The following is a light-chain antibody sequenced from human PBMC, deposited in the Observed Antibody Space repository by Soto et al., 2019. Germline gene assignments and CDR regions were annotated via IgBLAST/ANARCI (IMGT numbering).Light chain of an antibody. CDR1: QSVSSK. J-gene: IGKJ5*01. V-gene: IGKV3-15*01. CDR2: GAS. Sequence: EIVMTQSPATLSVSPGEGPTLSCRASQSVSSKLAWYQQKPGQAPRLLIYGASTRATGIPARFSGSGSGTEFTLTISSLQSEDFAVYYCQQYNNWPITFGQGTRLEIK. CDR3: QQYNNWPIT.